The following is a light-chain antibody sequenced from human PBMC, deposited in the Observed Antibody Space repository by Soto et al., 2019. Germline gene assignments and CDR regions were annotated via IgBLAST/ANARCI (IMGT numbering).Light chain of an antibody. CDR1: NSNIGSNY. V-gene: IGLV1-47*02. CDR2: TNS. J-gene: IGLJ2*01. Sequence: QSVLTQPPSASGTPGQRVTISCSGSNSNIGSNYVYWYQQLPGTAPKLLIYTNSQRPSGVPDRFSGSKSGTSASLAISGLQSEDESDYYCAAWDDSMSGPVFGGGTKLTVL. CDR3: AAWDDSMSGPV.